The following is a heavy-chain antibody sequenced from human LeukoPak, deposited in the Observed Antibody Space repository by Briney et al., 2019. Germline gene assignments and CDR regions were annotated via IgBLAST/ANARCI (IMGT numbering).Heavy chain of an antibody. D-gene: IGHD2-2*01. J-gene: IGHJ4*02. CDR3: ARQLGYCSSTSCYADKVDY. CDR2: IYYSGST. V-gene: IGHV4-39*01. Sequence: SETLSLTCTVSGGSISSSSYYWGWIRQPPGKGLEWIGCIYYSGSTYYNPSLKSRVTISVDTSKNQFSLKLSSVTAADTAVYYCARQLGYCSSTSCYADKVDYWGQGTLVTVSS. CDR1: GGSISSSSYY.